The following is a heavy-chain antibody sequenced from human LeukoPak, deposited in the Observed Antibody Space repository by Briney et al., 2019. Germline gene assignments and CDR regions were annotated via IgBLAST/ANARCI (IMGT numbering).Heavy chain of an antibody. J-gene: IGHJ4*02. V-gene: IGHV3-7*01. CDR2: IKQDGSDK. CDR1: GFTFSEYW. CDR3: ASPGEGGRLWDFDY. Sequence: GGSLRLSCAASGFTFSEYWMTWVRQAPGKGLEWVASIKQDGSDKDYVDSVKGRFTISRDNAENSLYLQMNSLRAEDTAVYYCASPGEGGRLWDFDYWGQGTLVTVSS. D-gene: IGHD2-21*01.